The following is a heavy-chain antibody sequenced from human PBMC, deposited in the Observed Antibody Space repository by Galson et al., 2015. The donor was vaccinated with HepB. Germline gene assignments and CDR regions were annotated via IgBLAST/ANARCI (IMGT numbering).Heavy chain of an antibody. CDR2: IYYSGRT. V-gene: IGHV4-39*01. D-gene: IGHD6-19*01. Sequence: ETLSLTCTVSGGSIRSTTDYRVWIRQTPGKGLEWIGSIYYSGRTFYNPALKSRVTTSVDASKDELSLKVRSMTAADTGAYFCARQPYIKGWLYWYFDVWGRGTLVTVSS. CDR1: GGSIRSTTDY. CDR3: ARQPYIKGWLYWYFDV. J-gene: IGHJ2*01.